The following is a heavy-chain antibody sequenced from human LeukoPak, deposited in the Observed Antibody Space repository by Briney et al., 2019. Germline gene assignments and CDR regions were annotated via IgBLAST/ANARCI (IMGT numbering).Heavy chain of an antibody. CDR1: GFTFSSYE. D-gene: IGHD1-26*01. CDR2: ISSSSSTI. CDR3: ARSLVVGATYPYH. J-gene: IGHJ5*02. Sequence: GGSLRLSCSASGFTFSSYEMNWVRQAPGKGLEWVSYISSSSSTIYYADSVKGRFTISRDNAKNSLYLQLNSLRAEDTAVYYCARSLVVGATYPYHWGQGTLVTVSS. V-gene: IGHV3-48*01.